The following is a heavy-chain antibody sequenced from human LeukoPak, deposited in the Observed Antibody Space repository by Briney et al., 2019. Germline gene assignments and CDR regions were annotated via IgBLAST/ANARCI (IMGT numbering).Heavy chain of an antibody. Sequence: PSETLSLTCSVSGGAISDTNYYWGWIRQPPGRGPEWIGSIYYSGSVYYNASLRSRLTLSVDTPKNQFSLKLSSVTAADTAVYYCARSSGNRYYYYYMDVWGKGTTVTVSS. V-gene: IGHV4-39*01. CDR2: IYYSGSV. CDR3: ARSSGNRYYYYYMDV. CDR1: GGAISDTNYY. J-gene: IGHJ6*03. D-gene: IGHD6-19*01.